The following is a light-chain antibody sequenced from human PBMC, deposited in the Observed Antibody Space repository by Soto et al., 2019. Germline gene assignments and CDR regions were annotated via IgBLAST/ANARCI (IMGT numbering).Light chain of an antibody. J-gene: IGKJ1*01. Sequence: EIQMTQSPSTLSASVGDTVTVTFRSSQSVSGWLAWYQQKPGEAPKLLIYDASALPRGVPSRFSGSGSGTKFTLTIASLQPDDFATYYCQQYETFSGTFGPGTKVDIK. CDR1: QSVSGW. V-gene: IGKV1-5*01. CDR2: DAS. CDR3: QQYETFSGT.